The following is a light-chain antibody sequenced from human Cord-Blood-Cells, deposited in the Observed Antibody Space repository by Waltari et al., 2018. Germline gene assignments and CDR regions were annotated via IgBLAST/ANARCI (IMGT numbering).Light chain of an antibody. Sequence: ELVLTHSPGTLSLSPGDRAPLACRASQSVSSSYLAWYQQKPGQAPRLLIYGASSRATGIPDRFSGSGSGTDFTLTISRLEPEDFAVYYCQQYGSSPPYTFGQGTKLEIK. CDR3: QQYGSSPPYT. J-gene: IGKJ2*01. CDR1: QSVSSSY. V-gene: IGKV3-20*01. CDR2: GAS.